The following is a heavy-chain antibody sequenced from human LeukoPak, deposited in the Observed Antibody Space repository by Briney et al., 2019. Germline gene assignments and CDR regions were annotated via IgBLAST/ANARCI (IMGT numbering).Heavy chain of an antibody. CDR3: AKYSGTYSHYFHH. CDR1: GFSFTSYT. Sequence: GGSLRLSCAASGFSFTSYTMHWVRQAPGKGLERVSIISWDGSSTSYADSVKGRFTISRDNSKNSLYLQMNSLRTEDTALFYCAKYSGTYSHYFHHWGQGTLVTVSS. D-gene: IGHD1-26*01. J-gene: IGHJ1*01. V-gene: IGHV3-43*01. CDR2: ISWDGSST.